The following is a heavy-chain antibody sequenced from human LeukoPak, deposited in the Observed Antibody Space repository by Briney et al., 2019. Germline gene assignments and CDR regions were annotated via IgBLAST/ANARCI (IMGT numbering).Heavy chain of an antibody. CDR3: AREDSGSYYSDY. CDR2: ISGSGGRT. CDR1: GFTFSNYW. V-gene: IGHV3-23*01. Sequence: PGGSLRLSCAASGFTFSNYWMSWVRQAPGKGLEWVSVISGSGGRTYYADSVKGRFTISRDNSKNTLYLQMNSLRAEDTAIYYCAREDSGSYYSDYWGQGTLVTVSS. J-gene: IGHJ4*02. D-gene: IGHD1-26*01.